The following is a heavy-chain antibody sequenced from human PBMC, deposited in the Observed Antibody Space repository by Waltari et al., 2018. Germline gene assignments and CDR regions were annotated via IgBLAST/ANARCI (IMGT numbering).Heavy chain of an antibody. Sequence: EVQLVESGGGLVKPGGSLTLSCAAPGFAFRSHGLNWVRQAPGRGPEGVSYIETTSSFIYYAGSVRGRFSISRDNALNSVYLHMNSLRADDTAVYYCARGTGTYLRSDGFDLWGPGTKVTVSS. CDR3: ARGTGTYLRSDGFDL. CDR1: GFAFRSHG. J-gene: IGHJ3*01. CDR2: IETTSSFI. V-gene: IGHV3-21*01.